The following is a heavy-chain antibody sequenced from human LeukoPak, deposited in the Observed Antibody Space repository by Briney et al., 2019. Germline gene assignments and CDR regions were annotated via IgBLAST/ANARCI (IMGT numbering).Heavy chain of an antibody. CDR1: GGSISGYY. D-gene: IGHD3-22*01. Sequence: SETLSLTCTVSGGSISGYYWSWTRQPPGKGLEWIGHIYSSGSTKYNPSLKSRVTISVDTSKNQFSLKLSSVTAADTAVYYCARNYDSSGYTAFGYWGRGTLLTVSS. CDR3: ARNYDSSGYTAFGY. V-gene: IGHV4-59*01. CDR2: IYSSGST. J-gene: IGHJ4*02.